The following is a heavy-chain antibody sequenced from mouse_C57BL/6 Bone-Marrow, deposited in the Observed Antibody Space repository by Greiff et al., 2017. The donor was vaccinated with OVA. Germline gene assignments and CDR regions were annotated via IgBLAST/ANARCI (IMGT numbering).Heavy chain of an antibody. V-gene: IGHV5-4*01. D-gene: IGHD1-1*02. J-gene: IGHJ4*01. CDR1: GFTFSSYA. Sequence: EVQLQQSGGGLVKPGGSLKLSCAASGFTFSSYAMSWVRQTPEKRLEWVATISDGGSYTYYPDNVKGRFTISRDNSKNNLYLQMSHLKSEDTAMYYCAKGMVATYYYAMDYWGQGTSVTVSS. CDR3: AKGMVATYYYAMDY. CDR2: ISDGGSYT.